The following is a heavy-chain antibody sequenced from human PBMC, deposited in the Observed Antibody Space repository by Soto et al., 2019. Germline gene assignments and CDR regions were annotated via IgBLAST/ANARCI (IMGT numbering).Heavy chain of an antibody. V-gene: IGHV1-69*08. J-gene: IGHJ6*02. CDR1: GGTFSRYS. CDR3: AREDRDRETGLVPAAIDGMDV. Sequence: QVQLVQSGAEVKKPGSSVKVSCKASGGTFSRYSITWVRQAPGHGLEWIGRIIPIFGIASYAQKFQGRVTSPADASTSTAYMELSSLRSDDTAVYYCAREDRDRETGLVPAAIDGMDVWGQGTTVTVSS. D-gene: IGHD2-2*01. CDR2: IIPIFGIA.